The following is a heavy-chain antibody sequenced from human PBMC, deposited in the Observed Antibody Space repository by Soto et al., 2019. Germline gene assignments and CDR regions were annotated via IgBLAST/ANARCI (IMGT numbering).Heavy chain of an antibody. D-gene: IGHD6-6*01. Sequence: ELQLVESGGGLVQPGGSLTLSCAASGFTVSSNSMSWVRQAPGKGLERVSIISSAGSTYHADSVKGRFTISRDNSKNTLYLQMNSLRVEDTAVYYCARDSSSEGMDVWGQGTTVTVSS. CDR2: ISSAGST. J-gene: IGHJ6*02. CDR1: GFTVSSNS. V-gene: IGHV3-66*01. CDR3: ARDSSSEGMDV.